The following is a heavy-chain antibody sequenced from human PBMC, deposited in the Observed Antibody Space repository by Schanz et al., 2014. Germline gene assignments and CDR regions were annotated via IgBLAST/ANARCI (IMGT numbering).Heavy chain of an antibody. J-gene: IGHJ6*02. CDR1: GFTFSDYY. Sequence: QVQLVESGGGLVKPGGSLRLSCAASGFTFSDYYMNWIRQAPGKGLEWVSYISNSGYTIYYADSVKGRFTISRDNAKNSLYLQKNGLRAEDTAVYYWARAPPPYSSSPYYWYYGMDVWGQGTTVTVSS. CDR3: ARAPPPYSSSPYYWYYGMDV. CDR2: ISNSGYTI. V-gene: IGHV3-11*01. D-gene: IGHD6-6*01.